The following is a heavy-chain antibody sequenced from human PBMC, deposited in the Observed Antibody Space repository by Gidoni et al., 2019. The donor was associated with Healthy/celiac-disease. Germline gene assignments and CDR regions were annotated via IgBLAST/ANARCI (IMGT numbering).Heavy chain of an antibody. Sequence: QVQLQESGPGLVKPSETLSLTCTVSGGSVSSGSYYWSWIRQPPGKGLEWIGYIYYSGSTNYNPSLKSRVTISVDTSKNQFSLKLSSVTAADTAVYYCARGSGSYLGGFDYWGQGTLVTVSS. CDR2: IYYSGST. CDR3: ARGSGSYLGGFDY. J-gene: IGHJ4*02. CDR1: GGSVSSGSYY. V-gene: IGHV4-61*01. D-gene: IGHD1-26*01.